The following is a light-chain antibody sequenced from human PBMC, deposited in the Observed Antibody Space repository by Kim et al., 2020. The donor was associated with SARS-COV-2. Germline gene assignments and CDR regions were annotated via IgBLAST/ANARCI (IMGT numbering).Light chain of an antibody. CDR3: QSYDSNLNWV. V-gene: IGLV1-40*01. CDR1: SPKPAAVYD. J-gene: IGLJ3*02. CDR2: GNT. Sequence: GQRSPTSYLGTSPKPAAVYDEHGYDHLPGTTPKVLLNGNTNRPPGVPDRFSGSKSGTSASLAITGLQAEDEADYSCQSYDSNLNWVFGGGTQLTVL.